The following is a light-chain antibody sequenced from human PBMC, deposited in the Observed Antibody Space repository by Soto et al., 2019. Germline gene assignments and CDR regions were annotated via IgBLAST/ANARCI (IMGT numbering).Light chain of an antibody. V-gene: IGLV2-11*01. Sequence: QSALTQPRSVSGSPGQSVTISCTGTSSDVGGYNYVSWYQQHPGKAPKLMIYVVSKRPSGVPDRFFGSKSGNTASLTISGLQAEDEADYYCCSYAGRYTYVFGSGTKLTVL. CDR3: CSYAGRYTYV. CDR2: VVS. J-gene: IGLJ1*01. CDR1: SSDVGGYNY.